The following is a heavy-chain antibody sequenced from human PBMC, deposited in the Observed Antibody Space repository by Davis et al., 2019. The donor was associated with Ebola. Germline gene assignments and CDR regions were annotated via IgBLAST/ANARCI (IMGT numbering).Heavy chain of an antibody. CDR2: ISSSSSTI. D-gene: IGHD3-9*01. Sequence: GESLKISCAASGFTFSSYWMHWVRQAPGKGLEWVSYISSSSSTIYYADSVKGRFTISRDNAKNSLYLQMNSLRDEDTAVYYCARGKELRYFACMDVWGQGTTVTVSS. CDR1: GFTFSSYW. J-gene: IGHJ6*02. V-gene: IGHV3-48*02. CDR3: ARGKELRYFACMDV.